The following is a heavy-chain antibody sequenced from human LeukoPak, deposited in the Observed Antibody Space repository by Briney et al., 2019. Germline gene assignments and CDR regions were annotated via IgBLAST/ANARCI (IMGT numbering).Heavy chain of an antibody. CDR2: IYTSGSS. J-gene: IGHJ6*03. CDR1: GGSISSYY. Sequence: SETLSLTCTVSGGSISSYYWSWIRQPAGKGLERIGRIYTSGSSNYNPSLKSRVTMSVDTSKNQFSLTLSSVTAADTAVYYCATTRIAARRVPVYYYYMDVCGKGTTVTVSS. D-gene: IGHD6-6*01. V-gene: IGHV4-4*07. CDR3: ATTRIAARRVPVYYYYMDV.